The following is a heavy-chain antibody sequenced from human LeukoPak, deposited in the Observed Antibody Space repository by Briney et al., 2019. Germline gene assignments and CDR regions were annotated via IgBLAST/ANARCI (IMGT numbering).Heavy chain of an antibody. Sequence: KPGGSLRLSCAASGFTFSSYSMNWVRQAPGKGLEWVSSISSSSSYIYYADSVKGQFTISRDNAKNSLYLQMNSLRAEDTAVYYCARDFAATPYYFDYWGQGTLVTVSA. J-gene: IGHJ4*02. V-gene: IGHV3-21*01. CDR2: ISSSSSYI. CDR3: ARDFAATPYYFDY. CDR1: GFTFSSYS. D-gene: IGHD6-25*01.